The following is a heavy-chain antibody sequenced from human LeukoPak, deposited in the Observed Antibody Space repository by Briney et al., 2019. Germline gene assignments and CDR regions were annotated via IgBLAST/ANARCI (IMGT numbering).Heavy chain of an antibody. Sequence: GGSLRLSCAASGFTFDDYGMNWVRQGPGKGLEWVSCINWNGGSTGYADSVKGRFTISRDNAKKSLYLQMNSMRAEDTALYYCARSSVSAYAFDIWGQGTMVTVCS. V-gene: IGHV3-20*04. J-gene: IGHJ3*02. CDR3: ARSSVSAYAFDI. CDR1: GFTFDDYG. D-gene: IGHD6-6*01. CDR2: INWNGGST.